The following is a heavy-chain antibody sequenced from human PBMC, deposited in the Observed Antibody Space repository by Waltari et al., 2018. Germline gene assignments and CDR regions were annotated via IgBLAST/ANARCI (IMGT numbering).Heavy chain of an antibody. CDR2: IYYSGST. CDR1: GGSIRSSSYY. CDR3: ARRAEDFWSGGPLYFDY. D-gene: IGHD3-3*01. J-gene: IGHJ4*02. Sequence: QLQLQESGPGLVKPSAPLSLTCTVSGGSIRSSSYYWGWIRQPPGKGLEWIGSIYYSGSTYYNPSLKSRVTISVDTSKNQFSLKLSSVTAADTAVYYCARRAEDFWSGGPLYFDYWGQGTLVTVSS. V-gene: IGHV4-39*01.